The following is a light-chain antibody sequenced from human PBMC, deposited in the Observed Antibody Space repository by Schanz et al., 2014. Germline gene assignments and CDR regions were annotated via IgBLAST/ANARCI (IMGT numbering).Light chain of an antibody. J-gene: IGLJ3*02. CDR3: SSYTSSSTLGV. CDR1: SSDVGAYNY. Sequence: QSVLTQPRSVSGSPGQSVTISCTGTSSDVGAYNYVSWYQQHPGKAPKLMIYDVSNRPSGVSNRFSGSKSGNTASLTISGLQAEDEADYYCSSYTSSSTLGVFGGGTKLTVL. V-gene: IGLV2-14*01. CDR2: DVS.